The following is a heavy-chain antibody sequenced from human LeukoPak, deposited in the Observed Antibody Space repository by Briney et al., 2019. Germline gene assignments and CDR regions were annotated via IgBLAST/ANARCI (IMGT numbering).Heavy chain of an antibody. CDR3: AREENYYDSSGYLFDI. CDR1: GYTFTSYA. D-gene: IGHD3-22*01. Sequence: ASVKVSCKASGYTFTSYATHWVRQAPGQRLEWMGWINAGNGNTKYSQKFQGRVTITRDTSASTAYMELSSLRSEDTAVYYCAREENYYDSSGYLFDIWGQGTMVTVSS. J-gene: IGHJ3*02. V-gene: IGHV1-3*01. CDR2: INAGNGNT.